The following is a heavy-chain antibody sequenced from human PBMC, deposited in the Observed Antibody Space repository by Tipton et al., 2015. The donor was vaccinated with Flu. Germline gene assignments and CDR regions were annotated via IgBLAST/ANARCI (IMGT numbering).Heavy chain of an antibody. CDR2: ISSSGSTI. CDR1: GFTFSDYY. Sequence: SLRLSCAASGFTFSDYYMSWIRQAPGKGLEWVSYISSSGSTIYYADSVKGRFTISRDNAKNSLYLQMNSLRAEDTAVYYCARGSHNRVQNYYYYYGMDVWGQGTTVTVSS. CDR3: ARGSHNRVQNYYYYYGMDV. D-gene: IGHD1-1*01. J-gene: IGHJ6*02. V-gene: IGHV3-11*01.